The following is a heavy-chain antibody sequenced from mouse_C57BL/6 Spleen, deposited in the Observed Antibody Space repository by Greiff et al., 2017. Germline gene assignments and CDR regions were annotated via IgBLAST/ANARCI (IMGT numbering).Heavy chain of an antibody. Sequence: QVQLQQSGAELARPGASVKLSCKASGYTFTSYGISWVKQRTGQGLEWIGEIYPRSGNTYYNEKFKGKANLTADKSSSTAYMELLSLTSEDSAVYFCARSLVTVIDYYAMDYWGQGTSVTVSS. V-gene: IGHV1-81*01. CDR3: ARSLVTVIDYYAMDY. CDR2: IYPRSGNT. D-gene: IGHD2-5*01. J-gene: IGHJ4*01. CDR1: GYTFTSYG.